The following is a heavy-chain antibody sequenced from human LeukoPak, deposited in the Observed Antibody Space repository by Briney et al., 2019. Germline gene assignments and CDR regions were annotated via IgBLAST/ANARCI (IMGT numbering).Heavy chain of an antibody. CDR1: GGSISSYY. D-gene: IGHD6-13*01. CDR2: IYYSGST. J-gene: IGHJ4*02. V-gene: IGHV4-59*12. CDR3: ARGTGESSSWYPFDY. Sequence: SETLSLTCTVSGGSISSYYWSWIRQPPGKGLEWIGYIYYSGSTNYNPSLKSRVTISVDTSKNQFSLKLSSVTAADTAVYYCARGTGESSSWYPFDYWGQGTLVTVSS.